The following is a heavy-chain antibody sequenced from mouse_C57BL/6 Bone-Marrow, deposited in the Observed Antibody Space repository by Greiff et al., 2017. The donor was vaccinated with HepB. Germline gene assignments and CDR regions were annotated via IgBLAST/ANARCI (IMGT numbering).Heavy chain of an antibody. CDR1: GYTFTSYW. D-gene: IGHD1-1*01. CDR3: ARSLYYYGSSYAMDY. J-gene: IGHJ4*01. V-gene: IGHV1-64*01. Sequence: QVQLQQSGAELVKPGASVKLSCKASGYTFTSYWMHWVKQRPGQGLEWIGMIHPNSGSTNYNEKFKSKATLTVDKSSSTAYMQLSSLTSEDSAVYYCARSLYYYGSSYAMDYWGQGTSVTVSS. CDR2: IHPNSGST.